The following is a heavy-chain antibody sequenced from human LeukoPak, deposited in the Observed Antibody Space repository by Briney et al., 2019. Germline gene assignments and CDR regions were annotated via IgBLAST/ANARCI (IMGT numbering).Heavy chain of an antibody. CDR1: GYTFTGYY. CDR2: INPNSGGT. CDR3: ANKFQFLDAFDI. V-gene: IGHV1-2*02. J-gene: IGHJ3*02. D-gene: IGHD3-3*01. Sequence: ASAKVSCKASGYTFTGYYMHWLRQAPGQGLEWMGWINPNSGGTNYAQKFQGRVTMTRDTSISTAYMELSRLRFDDTAVYYCANKFQFLDAFDIWGQGTMVTVSS.